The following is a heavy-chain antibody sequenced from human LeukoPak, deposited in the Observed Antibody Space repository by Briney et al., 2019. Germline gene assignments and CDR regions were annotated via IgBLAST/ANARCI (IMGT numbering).Heavy chain of an antibody. D-gene: IGHD5-24*01. J-gene: IGHJ4*02. CDR3: ARDREKIWRRSYFDY. V-gene: IGHV1-46*01. Sequence: GASVKVSCKASGYTFTSYGISWVRQAPGQGLEWMGTINPSDGSTKYAQKFQGRVTMTSDMSTTTVYMEPSSLRSEDTAVYYCARDREKIWRRSYFDYWGQGTLVTVSS. CDR2: INPSDGST. CDR1: GYTFTSYG.